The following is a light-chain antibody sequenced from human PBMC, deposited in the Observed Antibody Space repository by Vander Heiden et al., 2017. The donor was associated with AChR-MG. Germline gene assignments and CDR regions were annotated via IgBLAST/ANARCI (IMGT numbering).Light chain of an antibody. CDR3: QQSYSTPPET. V-gene: IGKV1-39*01. J-gene: IGKJ1*01. Sequence: DIQMTQSPSSLSASVGDRVTITCRASQSISSYLNWYQQKPGKAPKLLIYAASSLQSGVPSRFSGSGSATDFTLTISSLHPEDFTTYYYQQSYSTPPETFGQGTKVEIK. CDR1: QSISSY. CDR2: AAS.